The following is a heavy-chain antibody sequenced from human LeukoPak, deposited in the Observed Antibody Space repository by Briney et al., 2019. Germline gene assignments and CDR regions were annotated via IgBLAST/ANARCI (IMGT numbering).Heavy chain of an antibody. D-gene: IGHD2-2*03. Sequence: GESLRISCKGSGYSFTNYWITWVRQMPGKGLEWMGRIDPSDSYTNYSPSFQGHVTISADKSISTAYLQWSSLKASDTAMYYCARHGDCSSTSCSMYYWGQGTLVTVSS. CDR2: IDPSDSYT. V-gene: IGHV5-10-1*01. J-gene: IGHJ4*02. CDR1: GYSFTNYW. CDR3: ARHGDCSSTSCSMYY.